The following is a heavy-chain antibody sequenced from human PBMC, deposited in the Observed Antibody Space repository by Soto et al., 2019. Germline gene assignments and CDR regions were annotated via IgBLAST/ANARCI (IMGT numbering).Heavy chain of an antibody. V-gene: IGHV3-33*01. CDR1: GFDFSNFV. Sequence: QVQLVESGGGVVQPGTSLTLSCAASGFDFSNFVMHWVRQAPGKGLGCVAVIWHDASHEYYGDSVQGRFTISRDNSKHLLYLQMNSLRAEDTAVYYCAREGGEEWIDYYYYGMDVWGHGTTVTVSS. CDR2: IWHDASHE. CDR3: AREGGEEWIDYYYYGMDV. J-gene: IGHJ6*02. D-gene: IGHD3-3*01.